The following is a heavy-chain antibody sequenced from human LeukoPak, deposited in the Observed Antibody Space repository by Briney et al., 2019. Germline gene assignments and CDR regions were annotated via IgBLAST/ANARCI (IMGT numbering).Heavy chain of an antibody. J-gene: IGHJ4*02. V-gene: IGHV4-39*01. D-gene: IGHD1-26*01. CDR2: IYYSGST. CDR1: GGSISSSSYY. Sequence: SETLSLTCTVSGGSISSSSYYWGWIRQPPGKGLEWIGSIYYSGSTYYNPSLKSRVTISVDTSKNQFSLKLSSVTAADTAVYYCARHSMGSGSYLDYWGQGTLVTVSS. CDR3: ARHSMGSGSYLDY.